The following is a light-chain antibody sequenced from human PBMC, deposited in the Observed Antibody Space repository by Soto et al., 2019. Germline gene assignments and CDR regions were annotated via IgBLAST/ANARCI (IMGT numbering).Light chain of an antibody. CDR3: QQRSNWPSLT. J-gene: IGKJ4*01. V-gene: IGKV3-11*01. Sequence: EIVMTQSPATLSLSPGERATLSCRASQSVNSNLAWYQQKAGQAPRLLIYGTSTRATGIPARFSGSGSGTDFTLTISSLEPEDSAVYYCQQRSNWPSLTFGGGTKVDIK. CDR1: QSVNSN. CDR2: GTS.